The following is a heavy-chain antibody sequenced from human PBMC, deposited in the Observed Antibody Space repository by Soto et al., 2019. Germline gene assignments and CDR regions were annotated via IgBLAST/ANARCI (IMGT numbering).Heavy chain of an antibody. J-gene: IGHJ4*02. V-gene: IGHV1-18*01. CDR2: ISASNGNT. CDR1: GYIFTNYG. D-gene: IGHD3-22*01. Sequence: QVQLVQSGAEVKKPGASVKVSCKASGYIFTNYGIGWVRQAPGQGLEWMGWISASNGNTDYAQKFQGRVTMTTDTSTNKAYMEMRSLRSDDTAVYYCAIHSANFYDSSGYYGGDYWGQGTLVTVSS. CDR3: AIHSANFYDSSGYYGGDY.